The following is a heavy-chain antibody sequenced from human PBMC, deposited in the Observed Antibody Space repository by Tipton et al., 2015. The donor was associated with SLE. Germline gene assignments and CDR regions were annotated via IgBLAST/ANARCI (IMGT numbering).Heavy chain of an antibody. CDR3: ASGGGAFDI. J-gene: IGHJ3*02. D-gene: IGHD3-16*01. CDR2: ITHIGST. CDR1: GGSFSGYY. Sequence: GSLRLSCAVYGGSFSGYYWTWIRQSPGKGLEWIGDITHIGSTNYNPSLKSRVTISVDTSKNQFSLNLNSVTAADTAVYYCASGGGAFDIWGQGTMVTVSS. V-gene: IGHV4-34*01.